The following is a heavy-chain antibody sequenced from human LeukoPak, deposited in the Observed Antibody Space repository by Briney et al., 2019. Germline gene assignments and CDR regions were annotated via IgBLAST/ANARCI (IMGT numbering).Heavy chain of an antibody. V-gene: IGHV4-39*07. J-gene: IGHJ3*02. CDR3: ARDLRGDYSIFDAFDI. CDR1: GGSISSNSYY. Sequence: PSEALSLTCTVSGGSISSNSYYWGWIRQPPGKGLEWIGSIYYSGSTYYNPSLKSRVTISVDTSKNQFSLKLSSVTAADTAVYYCARDLRGDYSIFDAFDIWGQGTMVTVSS. D-gene: IGHD4-17*01. CDR2: IYYSGST.